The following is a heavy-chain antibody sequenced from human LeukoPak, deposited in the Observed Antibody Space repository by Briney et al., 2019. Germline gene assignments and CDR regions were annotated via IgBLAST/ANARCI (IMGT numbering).Heavy chain of an antibody. V-gene: IGHV3-48*03. CDR1: GFTFSTYE. D-gene: IGHD5-18*01. J-gene: IGHJ4*02. CDR3: ARAQGGYSYGYGGY. Sequence: QAGGSLRLSCAAFGFTFSTYEMIWVRQAPGKGLEWLSYISSSGSPIYYADSLKGRFTISRDNAKNSLYLQMNSLRAEDTAVYYCARAQGGYSYGYGGYWGQGTLVTVSS. CDR2: ISSSGSPI.